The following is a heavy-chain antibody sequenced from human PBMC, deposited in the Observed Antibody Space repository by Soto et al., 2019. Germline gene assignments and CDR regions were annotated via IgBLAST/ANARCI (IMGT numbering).Heavy chain of an antibody. CDR1: GGSISSSY. Sequence: TSETLSLTCTVSGGSISSSYWSWIRQPPGKGLEWIGYIYDSGSTYYNSSLKSRVTISVDRSKNQFSLKLSSVTAADTAVYYCARHFSVDYFDYWGQGALVTVSS. CDR3: ARHFSVDYFDY. J-gene: IGHJ4*02. CDR2: IYDSGST. V-gene: IGHV4-59*08.